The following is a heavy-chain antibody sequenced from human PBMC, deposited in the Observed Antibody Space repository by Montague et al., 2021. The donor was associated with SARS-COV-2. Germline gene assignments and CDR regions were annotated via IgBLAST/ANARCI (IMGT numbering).Heavy chain of an antibody. CDR3: ARQGGYCSGGSCYGPFDY. CDR1: GGSISSSNW. J-gene: IGHJ4*02. V-gene: IGHV4-4*02. CDR2: IYHSGST. Sequence: SETLSLTCAVSGGSISSSNWWSWVRQPPGKGLEWIGEIYHSGSTNYNPSLKSRVTISVDKSKSQFSLKLSSVTAADTAVYYCARQGGYCSGGSCYGPFDYWGQGTLVTVSS. D-gene: IGHD2-15*01.